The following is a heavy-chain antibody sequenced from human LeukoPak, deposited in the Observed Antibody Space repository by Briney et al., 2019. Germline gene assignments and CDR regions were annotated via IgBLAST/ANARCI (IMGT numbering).Heavy chain of an antibody. CDR3: ARASASYPPAGYLHH. J-gene: IGHJ1*01. V-gene: IGHV3-30*04. CDR1: GFTFSRYA. Sequence: GGSLRLSCAASGFTFSRYAMHWVCQGPGKGLEWVAIISYDGSNKYYADSVKGRFTISGDNSKNTLYLQMNSLRAEDTAVYYCARASASYPPAGYLHHWRQGNLVTVSS. CDR2: ISYDGSNK. D-gene: IGHD1-26*01.